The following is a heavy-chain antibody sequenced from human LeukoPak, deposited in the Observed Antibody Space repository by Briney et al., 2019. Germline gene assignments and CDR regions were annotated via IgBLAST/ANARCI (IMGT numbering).Heavy chain of an antibody. CDR3: ATPAGPYGDYDN. D-gene: IGHD4-17*01. CDR1: GGSLSSRSHY. Sequence: SETLSLTCTVSGGSLSSRSHYWGWIRQPPGKGLEWIGGIYYSGSTYYSPSLKSRVTISVDTSKNQFSLKLSSVTAADTAVYYCATPAGPYGDYDNWGQGTLVIVSS. J-gene: IGHJ4*02. CDR2: IYYSGST. V-gene: IGHV4-39*01.